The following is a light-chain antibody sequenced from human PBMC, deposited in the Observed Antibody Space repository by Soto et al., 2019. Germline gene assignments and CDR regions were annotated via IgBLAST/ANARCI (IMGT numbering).Light chain of an antibody. V-gene: IGKV3-11*01. CDR1: QSISNF. CDR2: DAS. Sequence: EIVLTQSPATLSLSPWGRATLSCRASQSISNFLAWYQQKPGQAPRLLIYDASKRATDIPDRFIGSGSGTDFTLTISSLEPEDFAVYYCHQRSNWPPFTFGGGTKVDIK. CDR3: HQRSNWPPFT. J-gene: IGKJ4*01.